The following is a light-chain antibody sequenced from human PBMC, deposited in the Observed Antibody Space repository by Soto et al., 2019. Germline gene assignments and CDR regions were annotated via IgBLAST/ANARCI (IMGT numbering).Light chain of an antibody. CDR3: QNYKTSPLT. CDR1: QGIINY. Sequence: DIQMTQSASYMSASLGDRFTITCRASQGIINYLAWFKQEPRKVPKLLIYAASTLQSGVPSRFNGSGSGTDFTLTISSLQSEDVGTYFCQNYKTSPLTFGGGTKVEIK. J-gene: IGKJ4*01. V-gene: IGKV1-27*01. CDR2: AAS.